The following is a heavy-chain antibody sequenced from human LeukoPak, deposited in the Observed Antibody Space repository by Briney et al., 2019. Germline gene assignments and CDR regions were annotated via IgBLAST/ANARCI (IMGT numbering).Heavy chain of an antibody. V-gene: IGHV4-34*01. CDR2: INHSGST. D-gene: IGHD3-10*01. CDR1: GGSFSGYY. CDR3: AREVHGSGSPFDY. Sequence: SETLSLTCAVYGGSFSGYYWSWIRQPPGKGLEWIGEINHSGSTNYNPSLKSRVTISVDTSKNQFSLTLSSVTAADTAVYYCAREVHGSGSPFDYWGQGTLVTVSS. J-gene: IGHJ4*02.